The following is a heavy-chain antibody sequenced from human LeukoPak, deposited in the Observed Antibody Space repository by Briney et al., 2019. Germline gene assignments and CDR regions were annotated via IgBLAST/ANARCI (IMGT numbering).Heavy chain of an antibody. V-gene: IGHV3-30-3*01. CDR2: ISYDGSNK. D-gene: IGHD7-27*01. CDR3: ARVGADLGNPQDY. CDR1: GFTFSSYA. Sequence: PGGSLRLSCEASGFTFSSYAMHWVRQAPGKGLEWVAVISYDGSNKYYADSVKGRFTISRDNSKNTPYLQMNSLRAEDTAVYYCARVGADLGNPQDYWGQGTLVTVSS. J-gene: IGHJ4*02.